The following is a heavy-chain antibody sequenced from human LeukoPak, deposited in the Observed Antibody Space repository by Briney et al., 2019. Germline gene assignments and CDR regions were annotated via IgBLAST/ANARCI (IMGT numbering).Heavy chain of an antibody. D-gene: IGHD2-15*01. Sequence: AASVKVSCKASGFTFRSYGIDWVRQAPGQGLEWLGWSILFNDHTNSAQKLQGRVTVTTDTSTTTAYLELRSLRSDDTAVYFCARRHFSGHDDYWGQGTLVTVSS. V-gene: IGHV1-18*01. J-gene: IGHJ4*02. CDR3: ARRHFSGHDDY. CDR2: SILFNDHT. CDR1: GFTFRSYG.